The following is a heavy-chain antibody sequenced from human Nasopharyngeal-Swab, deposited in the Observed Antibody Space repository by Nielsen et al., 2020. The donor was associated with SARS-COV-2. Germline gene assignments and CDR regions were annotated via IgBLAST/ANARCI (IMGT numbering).Heavy chain of an antibody. D-gene: IGHD2/OR15-2a*01. CDR2: INHSGTT. Sequence: SETLSLTCAVYGGSFRDYFWAWFRQPPGRGLEWIGEINHSGTTEYNPSLESRVNLSVDTSKNQFSLKLNFVIAADAAVYYCARVAIEVISTSIYMDVWGKGTTVTVSS. V-gene: IGHV4-34*01. CDR3: ARVAIEVISTSIYMDV. CDR1: GGSFRDYF. J-gene: IGHJ6*03.